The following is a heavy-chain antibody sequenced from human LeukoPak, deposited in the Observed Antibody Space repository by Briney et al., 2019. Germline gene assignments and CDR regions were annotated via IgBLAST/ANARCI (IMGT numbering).Heavy chain of an antibody. CDR2: IYYSGST. CDR3: ARAAGYDILTGASTTGMDV. V-gene: IGHV4-59*01. D-gene: IGHD3-9*01. CDR1: GGSISSYY. J-gene: IGHJ6*02. Sequence: SETLSLTCTVSGGSISSYYWSWFRQPPGKGLEWIGYIYYSGSTNYNPSLKSRVTISVDTSKNQFSLKLSSVTAADTAVYYCARAAGYDILTGASTTGMDVWGQGTTVTVSS.